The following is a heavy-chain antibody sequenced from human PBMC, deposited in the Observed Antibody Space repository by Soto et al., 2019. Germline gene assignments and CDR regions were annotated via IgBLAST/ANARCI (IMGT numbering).Heavy chain of an antibody. V-gene: IGHV1-18*01. CDR3: ARDRQSEVEPAAIDDYYMDV. CDR1: GYTFTSYG. J-gene: IGHJ6*03. Sequence: ASVKVSCKASGYTFTSYGISWVRQAPGQGLEWMGWISAYNGNTNYAQKLQGRVTMTTDTSTSTAYMELRSLRSDDTAVYYCARDRQSEVEPAAIDDYYMDVWGKGTTVTVSS. D-gene: IGHD2-2*02. CDR2: ISAYNGNT.